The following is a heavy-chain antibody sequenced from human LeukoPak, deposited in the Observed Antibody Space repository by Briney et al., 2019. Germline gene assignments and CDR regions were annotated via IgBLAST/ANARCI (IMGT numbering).Heavy chain of an antibody. CDR3: ARDRKTGTTSWFDP. V-gene: IGHV1-2*02. Sequence: ASVKVSCTASGYTFTGYYMHWVRQAPGQGLEWMGWINPNSGGTNYAQKFQGRVTMTRDTSISTAYMELSRLRSDDTAVYYCARDRKTGTTSWFDPWGQGTLVTVSS. CDR1: GYTFTGYY. CDR2: INPNSGGT. D-gene: IGHD1-7*01. J-gene: IGHJ5*02.